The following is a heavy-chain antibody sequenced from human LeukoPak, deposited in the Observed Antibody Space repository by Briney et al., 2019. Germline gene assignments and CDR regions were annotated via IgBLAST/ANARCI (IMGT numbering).Heavy chain of an antibody. CDR1: GYSFTGYY. CDR3: ARRGSYFDY. D-gene: IGHD3-16*01. Sequence: ASVKVPCKASGYSFTGYYIHWVRQAPGQGLEWMGWINPNNGGTNYVQKFQGRVTMTRDTSISTVYMELSGLRSDDTALYYCARRGSYFDYWGQGTLVMVSS. CDR2: INPNNGGT. J-gene: IGHJ4*02. V-gene: IGHV1-2*02.